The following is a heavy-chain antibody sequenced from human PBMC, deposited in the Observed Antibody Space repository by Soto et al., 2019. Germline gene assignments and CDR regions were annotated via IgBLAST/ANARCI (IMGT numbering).Heavy chain of an antibody. CDR1: GFTVSSNY. V-gene: IGHV3-53*01. D-gene: IGHD6-19*01. CDR2: IYSGGST. CDR3: ARDGPTGAVAATVRYFDL. J-gene: IGHJ2*01. Sequence: EVQLVESGGGLIQPGGSLRLSCAASGFTVSSNYMSWVRQAPGKGLEWVSVIYSGGSTYYADSVKGRFTISRDNSKNTLYLQMNSLRAEDTAVYYCARDGPTGAVAATVRYFDLWGRGTLVTVSS.